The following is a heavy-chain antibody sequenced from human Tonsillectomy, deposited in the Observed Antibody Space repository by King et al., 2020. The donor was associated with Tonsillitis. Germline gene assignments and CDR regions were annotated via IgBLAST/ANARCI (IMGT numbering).Heavy chain of an antibody. CDR3: ARRGPGGRIYYYYGMDV. Sequence: QVQLQQWGAGLLKPSETLSLTCAVYGGSFSDFYWNWIRQPPGKGLEWIGEMNHSGSTNYNPSLKSRVTISVGTSKNQFSLKLSSVTAADTAVYYCARRGPGGRIYYYYGMDVWGQGTTVTVSS. V-gene: IGHV4-34*01. J-gene: IGHJ6*02. CDR1: GGSFSDFY. CDR2: MNHSGST. D-gene: IGHD3-10*01.